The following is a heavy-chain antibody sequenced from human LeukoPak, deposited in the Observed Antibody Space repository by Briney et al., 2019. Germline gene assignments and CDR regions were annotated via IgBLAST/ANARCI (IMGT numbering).Heavy chain of an antibody. Sequence: PSETLSLTCTVSGGSISSSSYYWGWIRQPPEKGLEWIGSIYYSGSTYYNPSLKSRVTISVDTSKNQFSLKLSSVTAADTAVYYCAREQGEHWGQGTLVTVSS. CDR2: IYYSGST. CDR3: AREQGEH. J-gene: IGHJ1*01. V-gene: IGHV4-39*07. CDR1: GGSISSSSYY.